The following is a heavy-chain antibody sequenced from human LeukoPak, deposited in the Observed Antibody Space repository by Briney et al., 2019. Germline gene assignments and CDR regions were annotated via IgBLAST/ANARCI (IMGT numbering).Heavy chain of an antibody. D-gene: IGHD2-15*01. CDR3: ARGADGVSSNSRGWFDP. J-gene: IGHJ5*02. V-gene: IGHV3-23*01. CDR1: GFTFSSYA. Sequence: GSLRLSCAASGFTFSSYAMTWVRQTPGKGLQWVSAVSGSGAHTYYADSVKGRFTISRDNSRDTLYLQMNTLRAEDTAVYSCARGADGVSSNSRGWFDPWGQGTLVTVSS. CDR2: VSGSGAHT.